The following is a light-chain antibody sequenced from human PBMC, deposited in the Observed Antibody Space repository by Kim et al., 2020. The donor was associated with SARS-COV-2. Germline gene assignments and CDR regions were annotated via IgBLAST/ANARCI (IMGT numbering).Light chain of an antibody. V-gene: IGKV3-20*01. CDR3: QQYSSSPPLLV. CDR1: QKVSSAY. Sequence: ETATPSCRASQKVSSAYLAWYQLRPGQAPRLLIYGASSRASGIPDRFSGSGSGTDFSLAISRLEPEDCAVYFCQQYSSSPPLLVFGQGTKLEI. CDR2: GAS. J-gene: IGKJ2*01.